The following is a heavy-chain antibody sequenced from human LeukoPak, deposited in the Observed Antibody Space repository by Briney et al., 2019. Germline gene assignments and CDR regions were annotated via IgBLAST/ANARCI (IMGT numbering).Heavy chain of an antibody. J-gene: IGHJ6*03. D-gene: IGHD2-15*01. CDR3: AVAATPNYYYYCYMDV. CDR2: MNPNSGNT. V-gene: IGHV1-8*01. CDR1: GYTFTSYD. Sequence: GASVKVSCKASGYTFTSYDINWVRQATGQGLEWMGWMNPNSGNTGYAQKFQGRVTMTRNTSISTAYMELSSLRSEDTAVYYCAVAATPNYYYYCYMDVWGKGTTVTVSS.